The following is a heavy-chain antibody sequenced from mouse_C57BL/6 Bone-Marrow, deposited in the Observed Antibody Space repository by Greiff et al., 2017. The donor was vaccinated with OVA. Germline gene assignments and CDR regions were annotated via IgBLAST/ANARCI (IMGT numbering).Heavy chain of an antibody. J-gene: IGHJ1*03. V-gene: IGHV5-12*01. CDR3: ARRGSLYGSRCYWDFDV. D-gene: IGHD1-1*01. Sequence: EVQLVESGGGLVQPGGSLKLSCAASGFTFSDYYMYWVRQTPEKRLEWVAYISTGGGSTYYPDTVKGRFTISRDNAKNTLYLQMSRLKSEDTAMYYWARRGSLYGSRCYWDFDVWGTGTTVTVSS. CDR1: GFTFSDYY. CDR2: ISTGGGST.